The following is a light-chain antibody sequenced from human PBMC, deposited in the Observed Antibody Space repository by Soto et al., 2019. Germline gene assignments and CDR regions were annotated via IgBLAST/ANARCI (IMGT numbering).Light chain of an antibody. J-gene: IGLJ1*01. V-gene: IGLV2-14*01. CDR2: EVS. CDR3: TSYTSSITYF. Sequence: QSALTQPASVSGSPGQSITISCTGTSSDVGGYNYVSWYQQHPGKAPKLMIYEVSNRPSGVSNRFSGSKSGNTASLTISGLQAEDEADYYCTSYTSSITYFFGTGTKVTVL. CDR1: SSDVGGYNY.